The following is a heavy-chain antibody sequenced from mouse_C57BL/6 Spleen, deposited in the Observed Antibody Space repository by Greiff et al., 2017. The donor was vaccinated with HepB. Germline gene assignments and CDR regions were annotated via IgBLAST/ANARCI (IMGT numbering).Heavy chain of an antibody. J-gene: IGHJ1*03. Sequence: EVQVVESGGDLVKPGGSLKLSCAASGFTFSSYGMSWVRQTPDKRLEWVATISSGGSYTYYPDSVKGRFTISRDNAKNTLYLQMSSLKSEDTAMYYCARRDWYFDVWGTGTTVTVSS. V-gene: IGHV5-6*01. CDR2: ISSGGSYT. CDR1: GFTFSSYG. CDR3: ARRDWYFDV.